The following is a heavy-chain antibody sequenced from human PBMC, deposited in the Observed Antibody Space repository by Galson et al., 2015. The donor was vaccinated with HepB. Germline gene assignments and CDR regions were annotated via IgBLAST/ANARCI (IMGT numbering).Heavy chain of an antibody. D-gene: IGHD4-17*01. CDR2: IIPILGIA. Sequence: SVKVSCKASGGTFSSYAISWVRQAPGQGLEWMGRIIPILGIANYAQKFQGRVTITADKSTSTAYMELSSLRSEDTAVYYCARWTGRDYVLTAEYFQHWGQGTLVTVSS. V-gene: IGHV1-69*04. CDR3: ARWTGRDYVLTAEYFQH. CDR1: GGTFSSYA. J-gene: IGHJ1*01.